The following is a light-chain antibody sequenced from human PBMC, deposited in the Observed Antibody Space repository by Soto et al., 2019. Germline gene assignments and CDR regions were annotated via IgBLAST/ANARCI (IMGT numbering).Light chain of an antibody. J-gene: IGLJ2*01. CDR1: SNDVGNFNF. V-gene: IGLV2-14*01. Sequence: QSVLTQPASVSGSPGQSITISCTGTSNDVGNFNFVSWYQQHPGKAPKLMIYEVSNRPSGVSNRFSGSKSGNTASLTISGLQAEDEADYYCSSYTTSTTVIFGGGTKVTVL. CDR3: SSYTTSTTVI. CDR2: EVS.